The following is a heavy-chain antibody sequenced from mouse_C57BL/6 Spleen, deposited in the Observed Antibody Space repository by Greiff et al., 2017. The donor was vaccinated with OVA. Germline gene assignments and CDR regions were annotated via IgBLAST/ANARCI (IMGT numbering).Heavy chain of an antibody. V-gene: IGHV1-53*01. CDR1: GYPFTSYW. CDR2: INPSNGGT. D-gene: IGHD2-10*02. CDR3: AYGNPYYYAMDY. J-gene: IGHJ4*01. Sequence: QVQLQQPGTELVQPGASVKLSCKASGYPFTSYWMHWVKQRPGQGLEWIGNINPSNGGTNYNEKFKSKATLTVDKSSSTAYMQLSSLTSEDSAVYYCAYGNPYYYAMDYWGQGTSVTVS.